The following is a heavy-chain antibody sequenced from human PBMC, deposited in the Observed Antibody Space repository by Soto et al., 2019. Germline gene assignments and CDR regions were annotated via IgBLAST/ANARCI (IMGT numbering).Heavy chain of an antibody. Sequence: PSETLSLTCTVSGGSISSGGYYWSWIRQHPGKGLEWIGYIYYSGSTYYNPSLKSRVTISVDTSKNQFSLKLSSVTAADTAVYYCARLLYSNPVYLAYWGQGTLVTVSS. CDR1: GGSISSGGYY. D-gene: IGHD4-4*01. V-gene: IGHV4-31*03. CDR2: IYYSGST. J-gene: IGHJ4*02. CDR3: ARLLYSNPVYLAY.